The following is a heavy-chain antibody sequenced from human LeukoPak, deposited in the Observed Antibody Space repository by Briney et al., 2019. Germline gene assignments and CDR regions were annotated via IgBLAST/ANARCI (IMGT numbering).Heavy chain of an antibody. D-gene: IGHD2-21*01. V-gene: IGHV4-4*09. Sequence: SETLSLTCSVSGGSINNYWWSWIRQPPGKGLAWIGYIYRGETTNYNPSLKSRVTLSVDTSKNQISLNLNSVTASDTAVYYCATHLLVATKTYSYWFDPWGQGTLVTVSS. CDR1: GGSINNYW. CDR3: ATHLLVATKTYSYWFDP. J-gene: IGHJ5*02. CDR2: IYRGETT.